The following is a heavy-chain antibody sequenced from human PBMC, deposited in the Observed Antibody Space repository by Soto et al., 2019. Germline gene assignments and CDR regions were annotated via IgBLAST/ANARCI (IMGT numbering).Heavy chain of an antibody. CDR1: GFTFSTYA. V-gene: IGHV3-30-3*01. J-gene: IGHJ6*02. Sequence: PGGSLRLSCAASGFTFSTYAMHWVRQAPGKGLEWVAVISYDGTNKYYADSVRGRFTISSDNSKNTLFLQMNSLRAEDTAVYYCAKDGGGYNYGYVMLDKYYYGMDVWGQGTTVTVSS. CDR2: ISYDGTNK. CDR3: AKDGGGYNYGYVMLDKYYYGMDV. D-gene: IGHD5-18*01.